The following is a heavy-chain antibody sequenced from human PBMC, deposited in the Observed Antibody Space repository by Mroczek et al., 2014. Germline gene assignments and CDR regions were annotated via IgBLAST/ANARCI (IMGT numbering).Heavy chain of an antibody. CDR2: IYYSGST. CDR1: GGSISSYY. D-gene: IGHD3-10*01. J-gene: IGHJ5*02. Sequence: KESGPGLVKPSETLSLTCTVSGGSISSYYWSWIRQPPGKGLEWIGYIYYSGSTNYNPSLKSRVTISVDTSKNQFSLKLSSVTAADTAVYYCARLMGSGVYDWFDPWGQGPWSPSPQ. V-gene: IGHV4-59*01. CDR3: ARLMGSGVYDWFDP.